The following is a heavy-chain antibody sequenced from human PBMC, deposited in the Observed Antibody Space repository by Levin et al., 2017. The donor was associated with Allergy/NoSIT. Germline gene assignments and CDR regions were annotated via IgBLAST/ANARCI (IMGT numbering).Heavy chain of an antibody. Sequence: PGGSLRLSCAVYGGSFSGYYWSWIRQPPGKGLEWIGEINHSGSTNYNPSLKSRVTISVDTSKNQFSLKLSSVTAADTAVYYCARGPSENAFDIWGQGTMVTVSS. CDR2: INHSGST. CDR1: GGSFSGYY. V-gene: IGHV4-34*01. CDR3: ARGPSENAFDI. J-gene: IGHJ3*02.